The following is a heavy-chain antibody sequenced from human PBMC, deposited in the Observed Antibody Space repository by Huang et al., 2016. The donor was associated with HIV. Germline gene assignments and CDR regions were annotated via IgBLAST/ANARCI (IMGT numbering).Heavy chain of an antibody. J-gene: IGHJ4*02. CDR1: GYTFTSYY. CDR2: INPSGGST. D-gene: IGHD4-17*01. Sequence: QVQLVQSGAEVKKPGASVKVSCKASGYTFTSYYMHWVRQAPGQGLEWMGIINPSGGSTSYAQNVQGRVTMTRDTSTSTVYMELSSLRSEDTAVYYCATTTVVQRGPYDYWGQGTLVTVSS. V-gene: IGHV1-46*01. CDR3: ATTTVVQRGPYDY.